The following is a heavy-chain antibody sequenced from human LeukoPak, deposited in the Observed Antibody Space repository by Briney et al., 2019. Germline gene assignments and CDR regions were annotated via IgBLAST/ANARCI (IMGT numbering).Heavy chain of an antibody. Sequence: ASVKVSCKASGYTFTGYYMHWVRQAPGQGLEWMGWINPNSGGTNYAQKFQGRVTMTRDTSISTAYMELSRLRSDDTAVYYCARYSYSSSSPFFDYWGQGTLVTASS. CDR2: INPNSGGT. J-gene: IGHJ4*02. D-gene: IGHD6-6*01. V-gene: IGHV1-2*02. CDR3: ARYSYSSSSPFFDY. CDR1: GYTFTGYY.